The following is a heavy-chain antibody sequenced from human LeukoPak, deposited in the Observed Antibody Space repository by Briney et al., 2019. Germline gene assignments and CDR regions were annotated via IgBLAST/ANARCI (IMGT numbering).Heavy chain of an antibody. CDR1: GFTYSSYA. D-gene: IGHD2-21*02. J-gene: IGHJ4*02. Sequence: PGGALRLSCAASGFTYSSYAMHWVRQAPGKALEWVAVISYDGSNKYYADSVKGRFTISRDNSKNTLYLQMNSLRAEDTAVYYCARAGHIVVVTAANFDYWGQGTLVTVSS. V-gene: IGHV3-30-3*01. CDR3: ARAGHIVVVTAANFDY. CDR2: ISYDGSNK.